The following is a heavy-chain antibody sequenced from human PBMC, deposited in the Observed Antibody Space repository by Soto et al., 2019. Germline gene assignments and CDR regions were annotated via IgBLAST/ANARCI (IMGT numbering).Heavy chain of an antibody. CDR1: GFTFIGYN. CDR3: APIGDHDGFDV. CDR2: ISTSSIEI. Sequence: EVQLVESGGGLVMPEESLRLSCAASGFTFIGYNMKWVRQAPGKGLEWVASISTSSIEIFYSDLVRGRLTIFRDNARNSLYLQMNSLRAEDTAVYYCAPIGDHDGFDVWGQGTTVTVSS. V-gene: IGHV3-21*06. D-gene: IGHD4-17*01. J-gene: IGHJ3*01.